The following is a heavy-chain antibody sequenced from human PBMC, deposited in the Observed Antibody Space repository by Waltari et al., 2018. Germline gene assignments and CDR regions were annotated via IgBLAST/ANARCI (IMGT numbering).Heavy chain of an antibody. Sequence: QVQLVQSGAEVEKPGASVTVSCKAIGYTFTRYGISWVRHAPGPGLEWMGWVSPNNGDTDYAQKFQGRVTMATDTFMNTAYMELRSLRPDDTAVYYCARGAPYGDYLPCDYWGQGTLVTVSS. J-gene: IGHJ4*02. D-gene: IGHD4-17*01. CDR3: ARGAPYGDYLPCDY. V-gene: IGHV1-18*04. CDR1: GYTFTRYG. CDR2: VSPNNGDT.